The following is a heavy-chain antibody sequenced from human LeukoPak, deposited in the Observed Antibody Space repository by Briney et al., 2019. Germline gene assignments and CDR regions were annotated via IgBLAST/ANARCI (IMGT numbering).Heavy chain of an antibody. J-gene: IGHJ4*02. D-gene: IGHD5/OR15-5a*01. CDR2: IWFDGSKT. CDR3: AKGSNYFDH. V-gene: IGHV3-33*06. CDR1: GFTFSSFG. Sequence: GGSLRLSCAASGFTFSSFGMHWVRQAPGKGLEWVAVIWFDGSKTYYSESVKGRFTVSRDNSKNTLSLQMNSLRAEDTAVYYCAKGSNYFDHWGQGTLVTVSS.